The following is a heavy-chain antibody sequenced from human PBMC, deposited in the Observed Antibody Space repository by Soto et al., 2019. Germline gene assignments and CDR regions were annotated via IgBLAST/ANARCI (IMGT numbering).Heavy chain of an antibody. CDR1: GFTFSSYA. CDR2: ISGSGGST. J-gene: IGHJ6*02. CDR3: AKGGTAMATSYYYYGMDV. Sequence: GGSLRLSCAASGFTFSSYAMSWVRQAPGKGLEWVSAISGSGGSTYYADSVKGRFTISRDNSKNTLYLQMNSLRAEDTAVYYCAKGGTAMATSYYYYGMDVWGQGTTVTVSS. V-gene: IGHV3-23*01. D-gene: IGHD5-18*01.